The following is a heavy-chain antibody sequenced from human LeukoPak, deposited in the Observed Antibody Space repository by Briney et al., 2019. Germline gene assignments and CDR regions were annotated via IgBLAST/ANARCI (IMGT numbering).Heavy chain of an antibody. CDR1: GFTVSSNY. V-gene: IGHV3-53*01. CDR3: ARDRGLFFDC. Sequence: GGSLRLSCAASGFTVSSNYMSWVRQAPGKGLEWVSVIYSAGSTYYADSVKGRFTISRDNAKSTLYLQMNSLRAEDTAVYYCARDRGLFFDCWGQGTLVTVSS. CDR2: IYSAGST. J-gene: IGHJ4*02. D-gene: IGHD3/OR15-3a*01.